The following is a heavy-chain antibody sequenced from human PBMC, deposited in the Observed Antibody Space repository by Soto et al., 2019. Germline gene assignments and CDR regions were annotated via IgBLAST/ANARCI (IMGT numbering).Heavy chain of an antibody. CDR1: GGSISSYY. CDR3: ARALGLWFGEDIYYCMDV. Sequence: SETLSLTCTVSGGSISSYYWSWIRQPPGKGLEWIGYIYYSGSTNYNPSLKSRVTISVDTSKTQFSLKLSSVTAADTAVYYCARALGLWFGEDIYYCMDVWGKGTTVTVSS. D-gene: IGHD3-10*01. V-gene: IGHV4-59*01. CDR2: IYYSGST. J-gene: IGHJ6*03.